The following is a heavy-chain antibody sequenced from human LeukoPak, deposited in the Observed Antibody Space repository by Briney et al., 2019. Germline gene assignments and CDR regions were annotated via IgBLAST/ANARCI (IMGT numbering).Heavy chain of an antibody. V-gene: IGHV1-18*01. J-gene: IGHJ4*02. CDR3: ARGYCSSATCRHFDY. D-gene: IGHD2-2*01. CDR2: ISVYNGNT. Sequence: ASVKVSCKASGYAFTNYAISWVRQAPGQGLEWMGWISVYNGNTNYAQKLQGRVTMTADTSTTTAYMELRSLRSDDTAVYYCARGYCSSATCRHFDYWGQGTLVTVSS. CDR1: GYAFTNYA.